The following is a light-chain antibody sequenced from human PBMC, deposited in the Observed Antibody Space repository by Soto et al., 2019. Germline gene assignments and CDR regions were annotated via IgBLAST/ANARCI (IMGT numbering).Light chain of an antibody. CDR1: QSVSSN. J-gene: IGKJ2*01. CDR2: GAS. V-gene: IGKV3-15*01. Sequence: EVVMTQSPATLSVSPVERVTLSCRASQSVSSNLAWYQQKPGRAPRLLIYGASTRATGIPARFSGSGSATEFTLTISSLQSEDFAFYYCQQYDSWPTFGQGTKLEIK. CDR3: QQYDSWPT.